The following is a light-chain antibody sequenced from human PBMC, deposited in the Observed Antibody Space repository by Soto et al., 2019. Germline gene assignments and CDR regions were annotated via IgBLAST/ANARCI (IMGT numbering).Light chain of an antibody. CDR2: GAS. Sequence: EIVFSQSPGPLPLSPGERATPSCRASQTVGSSFLAWFQHKPGQAPRLLIYGASTRATGIPDRFSGSGSGTDFTLTISRLEPEDFAVYYCHQYGSSQTFGQGTKVDIK. CDR3: HQYGSSQT. CDR1: QTVGSSF. V-gene: IGKV3-20*01. J-gene: IGKJ1*01.